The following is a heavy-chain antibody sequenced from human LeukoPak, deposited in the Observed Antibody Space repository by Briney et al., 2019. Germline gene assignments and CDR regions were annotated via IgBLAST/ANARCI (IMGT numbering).Heavy chain of an antibody. CDR3: AKEEWFGELLPSSY. Sequence: PGGSLRLSCAASGFTFSSYAMSWVRQAPGKGLEWVSAISGSGGSTYYADSVKGLFTISRDNSKNTLYLQMNSLRAEDTAVYYCAKEEWFGELLPSSYWGQGTLVTVSS. J-gene: IGHJ4*02. D-gene: IGHD3-10*01. CDR1: GFTFSSYA. V-gene: IGHV3-23*01. CDR2: ISGSGGST.